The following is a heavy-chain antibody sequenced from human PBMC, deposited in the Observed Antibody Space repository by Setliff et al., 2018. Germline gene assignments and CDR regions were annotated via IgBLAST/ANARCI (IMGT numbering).Heavy chain of an antibody. J-gene: IGHJ3*02. CDR1: GGSISSSNYY. Sequence: SETLFLTCTVSGGSISSSNYYWGWIRQPPGKGLERIGNIYNSGSTYYNPSLKSRVTMSVDTSKNHFSLKLTSVTAADTALYYCARGGSSGWYGGAFDMWGQGTMVT. CDR2: IYNSGST. CDR3: ARGGSSGWYGGAFDM. V-gene: IGHV4-39*02. D-gene: IGHD6-19*01.